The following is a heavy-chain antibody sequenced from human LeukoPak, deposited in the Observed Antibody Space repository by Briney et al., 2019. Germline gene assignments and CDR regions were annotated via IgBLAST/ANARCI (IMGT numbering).Heavy chain of an antibody. V-gene: IGHV4-4*07. J-gene: IGHJ4*02. CDR2: IYTSGST. CDR3: ARGSARTFTMVRGVIDPQYYFDY. D-gene: IGHD3-10*01. CDR1: GGSMSSYY. Sequence: SETLSLTCTVSGGSMSSYYWSWIRQPAGKGLEWIGRIYTSGSTNYNPSLKSRVTMSVDTSKNQFSLKLSSVTAADTAVYYCARGSARTFTMVRGVIDPQYYFDYWGQGTLVTVSS.